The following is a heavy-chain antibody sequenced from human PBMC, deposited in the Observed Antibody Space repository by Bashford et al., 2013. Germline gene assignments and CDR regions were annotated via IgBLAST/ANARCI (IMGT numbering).Heavy chain of an antibody. CDR1: GYSFTSYW. V-gene: IGHV5-51*01. Sequence: GESLKISCKGSGYSFTSYWIGWVRQMPGKGLEWMGIIYPGDSDTRYSPSFQGQVTISADKSISTAYLQWSSLKASDTAMYYCARQCNGESCYADTYMDVWGNGTTVTVSS. D-gene: IGHD2-8*01. CDR2: IYPGDSDT. J-gene: IGHJ6*03. CDR3: ARQCNGESCYADTYMDV.